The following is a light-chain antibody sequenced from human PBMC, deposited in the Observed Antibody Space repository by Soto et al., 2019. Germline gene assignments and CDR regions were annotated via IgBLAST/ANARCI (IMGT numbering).Light chain of an antibody. CDR2: GAS. Sequence: EIVLTQSPGTLSLSPEERATLSCRASQSVSNNYLAWYQQKPGQAPRLLIHGASSRATGIPDTFSGSGSGTDFTLTISRLEPEDFALYYCQHYGSSSRTFGQGTKVEIK. CDR3: QHYGSSSRT. J-gene: IGKJ1*01. V-gene: IGKV3-20*01. CDR1: QSVSNNY.